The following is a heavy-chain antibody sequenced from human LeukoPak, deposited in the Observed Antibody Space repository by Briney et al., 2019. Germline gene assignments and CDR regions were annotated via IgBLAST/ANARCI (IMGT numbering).Heavy chain of an antibody. CDR1: GYTFTGYY. CDR2: INPNSGGT. Sequence: GASVKVSCKASGYTFTGYYMHWVRQAPGQGLEWMGWINPNSGGTNYAQKFQGRVTMTRDTSISTAYMELSRLRSDDTAVYYCARVGIREYSYGLFDYWGQGTLVTVSS. D-gene: IGHD5-18*01. CDR3: ARVGIREYSYGLFDY. V-gene: IGHV1-2*02. J-gene: IGHJ4*02.